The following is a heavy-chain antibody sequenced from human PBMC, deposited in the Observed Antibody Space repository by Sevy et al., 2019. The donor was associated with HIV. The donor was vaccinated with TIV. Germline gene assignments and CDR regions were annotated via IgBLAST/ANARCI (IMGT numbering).Heavy chain of an antibody. J-gene: IGHJ2*01. CDR2: VYHSGTT. CDR1: GASITSYY. Sequence: SETLSLTCAVSGASITSYYWNWIRQSPGKGLEWIAYVYHSGTTSYNPSLKSRVSISLDTSRKQFSLTLYSVTAADTAIYYCARVRRRPPVVDSNWYFDVWGRGTLVTGSS. V-gene: IGHV4-59*12. CDR3: ARVRRRPPVVDSNWYFDV. D-gene: IGHD3-22*01.